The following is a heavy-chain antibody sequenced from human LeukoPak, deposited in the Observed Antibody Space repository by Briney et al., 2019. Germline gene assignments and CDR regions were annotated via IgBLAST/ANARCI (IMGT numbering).Heavy chain of an antibody. CDR2: IIPIFGTA. V-gene: IGHV1-69*05. Sequence: ASVKVSCKASGGTFSSYAISWVRQAPGQGLEWMGGIIPIFGTANYAQKFQGRVTITTDESTSTAYMELSSLRSEDTAVYYCARGNEVGSYGGNPPGYYYYYMDVWGKGTTVTVSS. CDR3: ARGNEVGSYGGNPPGYYYYYMDV. D-gene: IGHD4-23*01. CDR1: GGTFSSYA. J-gene: IGHJ6*03.